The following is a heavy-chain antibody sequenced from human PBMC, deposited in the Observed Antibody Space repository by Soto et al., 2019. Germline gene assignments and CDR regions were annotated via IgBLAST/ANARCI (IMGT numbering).Heavy chain of an antibody. D-gene: IGHD4-4*01. CDR3: ARSTVWYFDY. Sequence: SETLSLTCTVSGGSISSGGYYWSWIRQHPGKGLEWIGYIYYSGSTYYNPSLKSRVTISVDTSKNQFSLKLSSATAADTAVYYCARSTVWYFDYWGQGTLVTVSS. V-gene: IGHV4-31*03. CDR2: IYYSGST. J-gene: IGHJ4*02. CDR1: GGSISSGGYY.